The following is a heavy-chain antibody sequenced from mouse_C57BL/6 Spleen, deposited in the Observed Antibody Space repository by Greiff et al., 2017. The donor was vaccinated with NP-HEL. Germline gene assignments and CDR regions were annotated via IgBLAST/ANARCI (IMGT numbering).Heavy chain of an antibody. CDR3: ARPVSNSNYDAWFAY. V-gene: IGHV1-55*01. J-gene: IGHJ3*01. D-gene: IGHD2-5*01. CDR2: IYPGSGST. CDR1: GYTFTSYW. Sequence: VHLVESGAELVKPGASVKMSCKASGYTFTSYWITWVKQRPGQGLEWIGDIYPGSGSTNYNEKFKSKATLTVDTSSSTAYMQLSSLTSEDSAVYYCARPVSNSNYDAWFAYWGQGTLVTVSA.